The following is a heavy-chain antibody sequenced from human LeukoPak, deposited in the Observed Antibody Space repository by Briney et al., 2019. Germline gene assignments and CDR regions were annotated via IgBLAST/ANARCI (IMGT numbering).Heavy chain of an antibody. J-gene: IGHJ6*02. CDR3: ASETYYDFWSGYLNYYYGMDV. Sequence: QAGGSLRLSCAASGFTFSSYWMHWVRQAPGKGLVWVSRINSDGSSTSYADSVKGRFTISRDNAKNTLYLQMNSLRAEDTAVYYCASETYYDFWSGYLNYYYGMDVWGQGTTVTVSS. CDR1: GFTFSSYW. CDR2: INSDGSST. V-gene: IGHV3-74*01. D-gene: IGHD3-3*01.